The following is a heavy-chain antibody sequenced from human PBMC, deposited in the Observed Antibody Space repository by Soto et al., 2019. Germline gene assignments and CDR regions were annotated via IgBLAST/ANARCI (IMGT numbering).Heavy chain of an antibody. CDR1: GYTFTNFY. Sequence: QVHLVQSGAEVKKPGASVKVSCKASGYTFTNFYMHWVRQAPGQGPEWMGAINPRNNRTSYERKFQGRLTVTRDTSTSTVYMELSNLRSDDTAVYFCTRRGQDYWGQGTLVTV. D-gene: IGHD3-10*01. CDR2: INPRNNRT. CDR3: TRRGQDY. J-gene: IGHJ4*02. V-gene: IGHV1-46*01.